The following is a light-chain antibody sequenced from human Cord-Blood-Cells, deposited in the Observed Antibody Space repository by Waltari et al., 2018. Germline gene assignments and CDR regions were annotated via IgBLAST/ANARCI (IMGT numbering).Light chain of an antibody. CDR2: DVS. J-gene: IGLJ3*02. Sequence: QSALTQPASVSGSPGQSITISCTGTSSAVGGYNYVSWYQQHPDKAPKLMIYDVSKRPSGVSNRFAGSKSGNTASLTISGLQAEDEADYYCSSYTSSSTWVFGGGTKLTVL. CDR3: SSYTSSSTWV. CDR1: SSAVGGYNY. V-gene: IGLV2-14*03.